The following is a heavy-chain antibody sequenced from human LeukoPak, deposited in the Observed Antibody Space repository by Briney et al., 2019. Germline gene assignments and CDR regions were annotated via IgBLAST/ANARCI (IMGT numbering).Heavy chain of an antibody. CDR3: ARAGITMVRGVIRDAFDI. CDR1: GYTISSGYY. V-gene: IGHV4-38-2*02. D-gene: IGHD3-10*01. CDR2: IYTSGST. J-gene: IGHJ3*02. Sequence: SETLSITCTVSGYTISSGYYCGLILHPPLKGLEWIGSIYTSGSTNYIPSLKSRVTISVDTSKNQFSLKLSSVTAADTAVYYCARAGITMVRGVIRDAFDIWGQGTMVTVSS.